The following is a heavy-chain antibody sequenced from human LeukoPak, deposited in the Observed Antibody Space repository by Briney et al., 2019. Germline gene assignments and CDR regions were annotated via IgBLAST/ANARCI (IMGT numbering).Heavy chain of an antibody. CDR1: GFTFSSYA. D-gene: IGHD3-10*01. J-gene: IGHJ4*02. CDR3: AKSPTYYYGSGPYYFDY. V-gene: IGHV3-23*01. Sequence: GGSLRLSCAASGFTFSSYAMSWVRQAPGKGREWGSAISGSGGSTYYADSVKGRFTISRDNSKNTLYLQMNSLRAEDTAVYYCAKSPTYYYGSGPYYFDYWGQGTLVTVSS. CDR2: ISGSGGST.